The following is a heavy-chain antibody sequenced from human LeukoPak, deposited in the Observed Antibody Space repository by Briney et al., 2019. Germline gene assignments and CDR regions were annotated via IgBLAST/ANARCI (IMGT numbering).Heavy chain of an antibody. CDR2: INPNSGGT. CDR1: GYTFTGYY. Sequence: ASVKVSCKASGYTFTGYYMHWVRQAPGQGLEWMGWINPNSGGTNYAQKFQGWVTMTRDTSISTAYMELSRLRSDDTAVYYCARLFTDDSSAIYGMDVWGQGTTVTVSS. D-gene: IGHD3-22*01. V-gene: IGHV1-2*04. J-gene: IGHJ6*02. CDR3: ARLFTDDSSAIYGMDV.